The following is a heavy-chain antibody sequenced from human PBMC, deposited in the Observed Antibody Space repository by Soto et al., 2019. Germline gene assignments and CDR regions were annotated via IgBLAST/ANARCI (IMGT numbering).Heavy chain of an antibody. CDR3: ARDTGSPFYDFWSGYYYVFDI. D-gene: IGHD3-3*01. J-gene: IGHJ3*02. CDR1: GFTFSSYW. Sequence: PGGSLRLSCAASGFTFSSYWMHWVRQAPGKGLVWVSRINSDGSSTSYADSVKGRFTISRDNAKNTLYLQMNSLRAEDTAVYYSARDTGSPFYDFWSGYYYVFDIWRQVTIVIVS. V-gene: IGHV3-74*01. CDR2: INSDGSST.